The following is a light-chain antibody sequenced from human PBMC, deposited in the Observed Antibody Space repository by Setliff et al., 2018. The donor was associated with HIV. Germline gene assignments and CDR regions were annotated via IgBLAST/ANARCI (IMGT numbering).Light chain of an antibody. J-gene: IGLJ1*01. CDR2: GVS. V-gene: IGLV2-14*01. CDR1: SNDFGSYDY. CDR3: SAYAGVGTV. Sequence: QSALAQPASVSGSPGQSITISCTGTSNDFGSYDYVSWYQHQPGKVPKLMIYGVSNRPSGVSDRFSGSKSGNTASLTISGLQTEDEADYYCSAYAGVGTVFGTGTKVTVL.